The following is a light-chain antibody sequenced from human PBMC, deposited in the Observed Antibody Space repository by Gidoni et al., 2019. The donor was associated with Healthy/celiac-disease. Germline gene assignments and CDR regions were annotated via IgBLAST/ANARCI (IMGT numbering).Light chain of an antibody. CDR2: KAS. CDR1: QSISSW. J-gene: IGKJ1*01. Sequence: DIQMTQSPSTLPASVGDRVTITCRASQSISSWLAWYQQKPGKAPKLLIYKASSLESGVPSRFSGSGSGTEFTLTISSLQPDDFATYYCQQLWTFXQXTKVEIK. V-gene: IGKV1-5*03. CDR3: QQLWT.